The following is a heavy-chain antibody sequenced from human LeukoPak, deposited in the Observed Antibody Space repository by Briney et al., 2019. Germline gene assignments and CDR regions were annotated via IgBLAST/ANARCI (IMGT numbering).Heavy chain of an antibody. Sequence: SETLSLTCAVYGGSFSGYYWSWIRQPPGKGLEWIGEINHSGSTNYNPSLKSRVTISVDTSKNQVSLKLSSVTGADTAVYYCARAYDIWSGYYLWGQGTLVTVSS. CDR3: ARAYDIWSGYYL. D-gene: IGHD3-3*01. CDR1: GGSFSGYY. J-gene: IGHJ4*02. V-gene: IGHV4-34*01. CDR2: INHSGST.